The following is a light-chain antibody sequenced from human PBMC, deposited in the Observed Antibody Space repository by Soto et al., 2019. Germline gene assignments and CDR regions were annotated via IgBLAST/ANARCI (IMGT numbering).Light chain of an antibody. CDR1: SSDVGGYNH. V-gene: IGLV2-14*01. CDR3: CSYTNLSSVV. J-gene: IGLJ2*01. Sequence: QSALTQPASVSGSPGQSITISCTGTSSDVGGYNHVSWYQHPPGRAPKLILFGVSDRPSGVSHRFSGSKSGNTASLTISGLQAEDEADYYCCSYTNLSSVVFGGGTKVTVL. CDR2: GVS.